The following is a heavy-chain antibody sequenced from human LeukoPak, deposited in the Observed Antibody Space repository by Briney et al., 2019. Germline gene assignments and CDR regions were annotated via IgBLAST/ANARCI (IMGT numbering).Heavy chain of an antibody. Sequence: GGSLGLSCAASGFTFSSYSMNWVRQAPGKGLEWVSSISSSSSYIYYADSVKGRFTISRDNAKNSLYLQMNSLRAEDTAVYYCATPITTVVTPFTGRGWGQGTLVTVSS. CDR3: ATPITTVVTPFTGRG. J-gene: IGHJ4*02. D-gene: IGHD4-23*01. CDR1: GFTFSSYS. V-gene: IGHV3-21*01. CDR2: ISSSSSYI.